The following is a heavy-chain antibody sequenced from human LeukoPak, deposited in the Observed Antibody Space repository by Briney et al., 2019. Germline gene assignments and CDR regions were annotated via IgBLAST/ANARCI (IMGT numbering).Heavy chain of an antibody. Sequence: GGSLRLSCAASGFIFSSYGMHWVRQAPGKGLEWVAVISYDGSDKYYPASVKGRFTISRDNSKNTLYLQMNSLRAEDTAVYYCAKGFTGSSGWYRDLWGQGTLVTVSS. CDR2: ISYDGSDK. D-gene: IGHD6-19*01. CDR3: AKGFTGSSGWYRDL. J-gene: IGHJ4*02. V-gene: IGHV3-30*18. CDR1: GFIFSSYG.